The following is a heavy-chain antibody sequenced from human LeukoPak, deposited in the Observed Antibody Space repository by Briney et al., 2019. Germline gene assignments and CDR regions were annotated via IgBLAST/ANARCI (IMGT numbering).Heavy chain of an antibody. V-gene: IGHV3-48*01. J-gene: IGHJ4*02. CDR2: ISSSSSTI. D-gene: IGHD4-17*01. Sequence: GGSLRLSCAASGFTFSSYSMNWVRQAPGKGLEWVSYISSSSSTIYYADSVKGRFTISRDNAKNSPYLQMNSLRAEDTAVYYCASSPVTTLDYWGQGTLVTVSS. CDR1: GFTFSSYS. CDR3: ASSPVTTLDY.